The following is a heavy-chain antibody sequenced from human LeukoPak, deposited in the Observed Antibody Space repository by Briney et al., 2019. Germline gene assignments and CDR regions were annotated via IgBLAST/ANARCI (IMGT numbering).Heavy chain of an antibody. CDR1: GFTFSSYG. V-gene: IGHV3-33*01. D-gene: IGHD6-13*01. Sequence: GGSLRLSCAASGFTFSSYGMHWVRQAPGKGLEWVAVIWYDGSNKYYADSVMGRFTISRDNSKNTLYLQMTILRVEDTALYYCARDRWQQLVSPLEWGQGTLVTVSS. CDR2: IWYDGSNK. CDR3: ARDRWQQLVSPLE. J-gene: IGHJ4*02.